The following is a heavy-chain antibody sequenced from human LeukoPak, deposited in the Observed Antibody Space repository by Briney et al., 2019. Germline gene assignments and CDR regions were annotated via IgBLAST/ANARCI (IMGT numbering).Heavy chain of an antibody. D-gene: IGHD3-22*01. CDR1: GYTFTSYD. Sequence: GASVKVSCKASGYTFTSYDINWVRQATGQGLEWMGWMNPNSGNTGYAQKFQGRVTMTRNTSISTAYMELSSLRSEDTAVYSCARGIKNYYDSSAYFDYWGQGTLVTASS. J-gene: IGHJ4*02. CDR3: ARGIKNYYDSSAYFDY. CDR2: MNPNSGNT. V-gene: IGHV1-8*01.